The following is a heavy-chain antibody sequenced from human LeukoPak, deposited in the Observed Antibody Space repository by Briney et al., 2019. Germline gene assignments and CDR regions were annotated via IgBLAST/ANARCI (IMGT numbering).Heavy chain of an antibody. J-gene: IGHJ6*03. V-gene: IGHV1-46*01. CDR2: INPSGGST. Sequence: ASVKVSCKASGYTFTSYYMHWVRQAPGQGLEWMGIINPSGGSTSYAQKFQGRVTMARDTSTSTVYMELSSLRSEDTAVYYCARAQRRGSSTSCAGRCYMDVWGKGTTVTVSS. D-gene: IGHD2-2*01. CDR1: GYTFTSYY. CDR3: ARAQRRGSSTSCAGRCYMDV.